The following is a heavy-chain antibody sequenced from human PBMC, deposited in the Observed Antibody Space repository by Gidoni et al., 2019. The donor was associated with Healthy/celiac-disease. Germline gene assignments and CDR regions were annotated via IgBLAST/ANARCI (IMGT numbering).Heavy chain of an antibody. V-gene: IGHV4-34*01. D-gene: IGHD2-2*01. CDR3: ARVAPYIVVVPAASYYYYYMDV. Sequence: QVQLQQWGAGLLKPSETLSLPCAVYGGSFSGYYWIWIRQPPGKGLEWIGEINHSGSTNYNPSLKSRATISVDTSKNQFSLKLSSVTAADTAVYYCARVAPYIVVVPAASYYYYYMDVWGKGTTVTVSS. CDR1: GGSFSGYY. CDR2: INHSGST. J-gene: IGHJ6*03.